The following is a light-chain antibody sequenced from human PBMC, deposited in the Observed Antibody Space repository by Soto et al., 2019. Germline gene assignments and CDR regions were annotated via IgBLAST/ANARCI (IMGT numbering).Light chain of an antibody. J-gene: IGKJ1*01. CDR2: DAS. CDR3: QQYNNWPWT. Sequence: ETVMTQSPATLSVSPGERATLSCRASQSVYSSLAWYQQKPGQAPRLLIYDASTRATGTPARFSGSGSGTEFTLTISSLQSEDFAVYYCQQYNNWPWTFGQGTKVDIK. V-gene: IGKV3-15*01. CDR1: QSVYSS.